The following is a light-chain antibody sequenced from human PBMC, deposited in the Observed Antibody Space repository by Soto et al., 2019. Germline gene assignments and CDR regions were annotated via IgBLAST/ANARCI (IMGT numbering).Light chain of an antibody. CDR3: QLGWT. CDR1: QSISSW. Sequence: DIQMTQSPSTLSASVGDRVTITCRARQSISSWLAWYQQKPGKAPKLLIYKASSLASGVPSRFSGSGSGTEFTLTISSLQTDDLATYYCQLGWTFGQGTKVEIK. V-gene: IGKV1-5*03. J-gene: IGKJ1*01. CDR2: KAS.